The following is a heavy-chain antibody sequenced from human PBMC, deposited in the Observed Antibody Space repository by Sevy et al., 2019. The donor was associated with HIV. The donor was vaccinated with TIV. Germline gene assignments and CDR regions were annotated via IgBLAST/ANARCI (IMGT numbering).Heavy chain of an antibody. Sequence: SETLSLTCTVSGGSISSGDYYWSWIRQPPGKGLEWIGYIYYSGSTYYNPSLKSRVTISVDTSKNQFSLKLSSVTAADTAVYYCARGIYPEAFYYYYGMDVWGQRTTVTVSS. V-gene: IGHV4-30-4*01. CDR2: IYYSGST. J-gene: IGHJ6*02. D-gene: IGHD3-3*01. CDR3: ARGIYPEAFYYYYGMDV. CDR1: GGSISSGDYY.